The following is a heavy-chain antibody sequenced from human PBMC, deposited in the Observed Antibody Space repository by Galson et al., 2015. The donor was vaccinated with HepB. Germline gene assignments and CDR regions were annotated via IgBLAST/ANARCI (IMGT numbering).Heavy chain of an antibody. CDR2: INTNTGNP. CDR1: GYTFTSYA. V-gene: IGHV7-4-1*02. CDR3: ARSSSERYYGIALDY. Sequence: SVKVSCKASGYTFTSYAMNWVRQAPGQGLEWMGWINTNTGNPTYAQGFTGRFVFSLDTSVGTAYLQISSLKAEDTAVYYCARSSSERYYGIALDYWGQGTLVTVSS. J-gene: IGHJ4*02. D-gene: IGHD3-10*01.